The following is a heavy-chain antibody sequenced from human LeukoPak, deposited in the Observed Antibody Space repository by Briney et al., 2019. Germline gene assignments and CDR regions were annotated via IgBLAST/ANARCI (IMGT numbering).Heavy chain of an antibody. CDR3: ARSSVYRSSWLIDY. J-gene: IGHJ4*02. Sequence: SETLSLTCTVSGGSISSYYWSWIRQPAGKGLEWIGRIYTSGSTNYNPSLKSRVTMSVDTSKNQFSLKLTSVTAADTAVYYCARSSVYRSSWLIDYWGQGTPVTVSS. CDR1: GGSISSYY. CDR2: IYTSGST. D-gene: IGHD6-13*01. V-gene: IGHV4-4*07.